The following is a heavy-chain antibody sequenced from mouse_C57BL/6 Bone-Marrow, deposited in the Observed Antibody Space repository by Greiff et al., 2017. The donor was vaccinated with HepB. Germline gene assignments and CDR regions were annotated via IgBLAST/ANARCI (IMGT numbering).Heavy chain of an antibody. J-gene: IGHJ3*01. CDR1: GFNIKDDY. V-gene: IGHV14-4*01. D-gene: IGHD1-1*01. Sequence: EVQLQQSGAELVRPGASVKLSCTASGFNIKDDYMHWVKQRPEQGLEWIGWIDPENGDTEYASKFQGKATITADTSSNTAYLQLSSLTSEDTAVYYCTVLPRFAYWGQGTLVTVSA. CDR3: TVLPRFAY. CDR2: IDPENGDT.